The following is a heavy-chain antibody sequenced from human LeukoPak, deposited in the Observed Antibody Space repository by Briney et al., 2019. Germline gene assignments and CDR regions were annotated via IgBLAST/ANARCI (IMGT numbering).Heavy chain of an antibody. CDR2: ISSSSSYI. V-gene: IGHV3-21*01. CDR3: ARDENTIFGVVYEYNWFDP. J-gene: IGHJ5*02. CDR1: GFTFSSYS. D-gene: IGHD3-3*01. Sequence: GGSLRLSCAASGFTFSSYSMNWVRQAPGKGLEWVSYISSSSSYIYYADSVKGRFTISRDNAKNSLYLQMNSLRAEDTAVYYCARDENTIFGVVYEYNWFDPWGQGTLVTVPS.